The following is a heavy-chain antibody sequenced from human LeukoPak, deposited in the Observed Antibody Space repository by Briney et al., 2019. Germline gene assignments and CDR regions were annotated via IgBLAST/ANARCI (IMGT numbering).Heavy chain of an antibody. V-gene: IGHV5-51*01. CDR1: GYIFTSYW. D-gene: IGHD2-21*02. CDR3: ARIVVATATNWFFDL. CDR2: IHPGDSDT. Sequence: GESLKISCKGSGYIFTSYWIGWVRQMPGKGLEWMGIIHPGDSDTRYSPSFQGQVNIAVDKSISTAYLQWSSLKASDTAMYYCARIVVATATNWFFDLWGRGTLVTVSS. J-gene: IGHJ2*01.